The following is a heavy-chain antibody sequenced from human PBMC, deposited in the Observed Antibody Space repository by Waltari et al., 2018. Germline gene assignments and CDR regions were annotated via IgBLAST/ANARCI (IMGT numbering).Heavy chain of an antibody. Sequence: QVQLQESGPGLVKPSETLSLTCTVSGGSISSYYWSWIRQPAGKGLEWIGRIYSSVSPNSHPALTSRFTISVEPSNNQFSLKLSSVTAADTAVYYWARVRRYSGYVLGFDYWGQGTLVTVSS. V-gene: IGHV4-4*07. CDR2: IYSSVSP. CDR1: GGSISSYY. J-gene: IGHJ4*02. CDR3: ARVRRYSGYVLGFDY. D-gene: IGHD5-12*01.